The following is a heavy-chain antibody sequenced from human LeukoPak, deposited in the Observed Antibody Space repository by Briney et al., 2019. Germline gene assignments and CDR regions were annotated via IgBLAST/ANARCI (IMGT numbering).Heavy chain of an antibody. D-gene: IGHD5-18*01. CDR1: GFTFSSYS. V-gene: IGHV3-7*01. Sequence: GGSLRLSCAASGFTFSSYSMNWVRQAPGKGLEWVANIKQDGSEKYYVDSVKGRFTISRDNAKNSLYLQMNSLRAEDTAVYYCARDISYGYSQNPSDYWGQGTLVTVSS. CDR3: ARDISYGYSQNPSDY. J-gene: IGHJ4*02. CDR2: IKQDGSEK.